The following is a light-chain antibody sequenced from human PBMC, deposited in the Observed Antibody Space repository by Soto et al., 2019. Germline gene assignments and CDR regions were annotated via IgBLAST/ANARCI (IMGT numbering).Light chain of an antibody. CDR1: QSISSW. CDR2: AAS. Sequence: DIQMTQSPFTLSASVGDRVTITCRASQSISSWLAWYQQKPGKAPKVLISAASSLQIGVPSRLSGSGSGTEFTLTINSLQPDDFATYYCQQYHRYPVTFGQGTKLEIK. J-gene: IGKJ2*01. CDR3: QQYHRYPVT. V-gene: IGKV1-5*01.